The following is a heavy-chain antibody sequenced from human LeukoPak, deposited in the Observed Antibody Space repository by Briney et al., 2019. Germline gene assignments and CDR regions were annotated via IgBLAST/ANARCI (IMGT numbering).Heavy chain of an antibody. CDR2: IYYSGST. V-gene: IGHV4-31*03. J-gene: IGHJ6*02. CDR1: GGSISSGGYY. Sequence: SETLSLTCTVSGGSISSGGYYWSWIRQHPGKGLEWIGYIYYSGSTYYNPSLKSRVTISVDTSKNQFSLKLSSVTAADTPVYYCARHSMVRGVIITGMDVWGQGTTVTVSS. CDR3: ARHSMVRGVIITGMDV. D-gene: IGHD3-10*01.